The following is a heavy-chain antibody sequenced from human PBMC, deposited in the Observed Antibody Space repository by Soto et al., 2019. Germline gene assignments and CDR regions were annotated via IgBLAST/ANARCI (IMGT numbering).Heavy chain of an antibody. Sequence: ASVKVSCKASGYTFTSYGISWVRQAPGQGLEWMGWISAYNGNTNYAQKLQGRVTMTTDTSTSTAYMELRSLRSDDTAVYYCARDRVGSGSYPTYYFDCWGQGTLVTVSS. CDR3: ARDRVGSGSYPTYYFDC. CDR2: ISAYNGNT. J-gene: IGHJ4*02. D-gene: IGHD3-10*01. CDR1: GYTFTSYG. V-gene: IGHV1-18*04.